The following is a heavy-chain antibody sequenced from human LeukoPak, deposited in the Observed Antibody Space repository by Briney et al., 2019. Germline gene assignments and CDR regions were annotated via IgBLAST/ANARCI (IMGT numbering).Heavy chain of an antibody. CDR3: ARGGYQMLVGWFDP. D-gene: IGHD2-2*01. Sequence: PSETLSLTCTVSGGSISSSSYYWGWIRQPPGKGLEWIGSIYYSGSTYYNPSLKSRVTISVDMSKNQFSLKLSSVTAGDTAVYYCARGGYQMLVGWFDPWGQGTLVTVSS. CDR1: GGSISSSSYY. J-gene: IGHJ5*02. CDR2: IYYSGST. V-gene: IGHV4-39*07.